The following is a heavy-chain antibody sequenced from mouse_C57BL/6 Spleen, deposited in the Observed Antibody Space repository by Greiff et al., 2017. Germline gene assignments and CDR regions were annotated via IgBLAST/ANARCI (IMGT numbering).Heavy chain of an antibody. V-gene: IGHV3-6*01. CDR1: GYSITSGYY. D-gene: IGHD6-1*01. J-gene: IGHJ3*01. Sequence: VQLQESGPGLVKPSQSLSLTCSVTGYSITSGYYWNWIRQFPGNKLEWMGYISYDGSNNYNPSLKNRISITRDTSKNQFFLKLNSVTTEDTATYYCARDASRWFAYWGQGTLVTVSA. CDR3: ARDASRWFAY. CDR2: ISYDGSN.